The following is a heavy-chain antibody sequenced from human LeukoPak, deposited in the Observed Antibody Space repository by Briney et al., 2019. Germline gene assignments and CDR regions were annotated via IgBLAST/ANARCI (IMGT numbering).Heavy chain of an antibody. J-gene: IGHJ4*02. CDR3: ARGPARKSYFDY. CDR1: GFTFSSYS. D-gene: IGHD2-2*01. CDR2: ISSSSSYI. Sequence: PGGSLRLSCAASGFTFSSYSMNWVRQAPGKGLEWVSSISSSSSYIYYADSVKGRFTISRDNPKNSLYLQMNSLRAEDTAVYYCARGPARKSYFDYWGQGTLVTVSS. V-gene: IGHV3-21*01.